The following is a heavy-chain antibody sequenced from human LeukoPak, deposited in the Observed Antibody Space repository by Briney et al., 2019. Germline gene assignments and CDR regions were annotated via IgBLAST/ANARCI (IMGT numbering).Heavy chain of an antibody. J-gene: IGHJ3*02. CDR1: GGTFISYA. V-gene: IGHV1-69*01. D-gene: IGHD2-2*01. CDR3: ARGIVPAASNAFDI. Sequence: SVKVSCKASGGTFISYAISWVRHGPGQGLEWMGGIIPIFGTANYAQKFQGRVTITADEPTSTAYMELSSLRSEDTAVYYCARGIVPAASNAFDIWGQGTMVTVSS. CDR2: IIPIFGTA.